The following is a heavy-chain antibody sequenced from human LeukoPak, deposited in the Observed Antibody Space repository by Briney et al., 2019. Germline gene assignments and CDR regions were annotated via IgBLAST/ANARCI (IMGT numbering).Heavy chain of an antibody. Sequence: GGSLRLSCAASGFTFSDHYMSWIRQAPGKGLEWVSYISSRSTYTLYVDSVRGRFTISRDNAKNLLYLQMDSLRAEDTAVYYCARDLPDCGGDCCLRYFDYWGQGALVTVSS. D-gene: IGHD2-21*02. CDR3: ARDLPDCGGDCCLRYFDY. CDR2: ISSRSTYT. J-gene: IGHJ4*02. V-gene: IGHV3-11*05. CDR1: GFTFSDHY.